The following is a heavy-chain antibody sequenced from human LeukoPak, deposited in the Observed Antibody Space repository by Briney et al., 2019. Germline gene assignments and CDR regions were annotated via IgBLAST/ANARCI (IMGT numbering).Heavy chain of an antibody. J-gene: IGHJ3*02. CDR1: GGSLSSYY. D-gene: IGHD3-10*01. CDR2: IYYSGST. CDR3: ARQRITMVRGVISPAFDI. Sequence: SETLSLTCTVSGGSLSSYYWSWIRQPPGKGLEWIGYIYYSGSTNYNPSLKSRVTISVDTSKSQFSLKLSSVTAADTAVYYCARQRITMVRGVISPAFDIWGQGTMVTVSS. V-gene: IGHV4-59*01.